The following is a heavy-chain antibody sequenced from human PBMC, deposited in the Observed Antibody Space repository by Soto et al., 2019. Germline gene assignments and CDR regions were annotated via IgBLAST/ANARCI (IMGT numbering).Heavy chain of an antibody. CDR3: ARGASGYSSGWLPGDFDY. CDR1: GYTFTSYD. J-gene: IGHJ4*02. CDR2: MNPNSGNT. V-gene: IGHV1-8*01. Sequence: ASVKVSCKASGYTFTSYDINWVRQATGQGLEWMGWMNPNSGNTGYAQKFQGRVTRTRNTSISTAYMELSSLRSEDTAVYYCARGASGYSSGWLPGDFDYWGQGTLVTVSS. D-gene: IGHD6-19*01.